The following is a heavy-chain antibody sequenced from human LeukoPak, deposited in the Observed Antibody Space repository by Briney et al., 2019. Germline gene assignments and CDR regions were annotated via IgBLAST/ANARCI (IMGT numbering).Heavy chain of an antibody. J-gene: IGHJ5*02. CDR3: AAVLLFTDNWFDP. V-gene: IGHV4-59*01. D-gene: IGHD3-10*01. Sequence: SETLSLTCTVSGGSISSYYWSWIRQPPGKGLEWIGYIYYSGSTNYNPSLKSRVTISVDTSKNQFSLKLSSVTAADTAVYYCAAVLLFTDNWFDPWGQGTLVTVSS. CDR2: IYYSGST. CDR1: GGSISSYY.